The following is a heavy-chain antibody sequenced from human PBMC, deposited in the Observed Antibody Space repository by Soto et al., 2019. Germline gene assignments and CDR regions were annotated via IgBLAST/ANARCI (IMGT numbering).Heavy chain of an antibody. CDR2: IYYSGST. Sequence: SETLSLTCTVSGGSISSGGYYWSWIRQHPGKGLEWIGYIYYSGSTYYNPSLKSRVTISVDTSKNQFSLKLSSVTAADTAVYYCARDLRGGNSKTPAGFDYWGQGTLVTVSS. J-gene: IGHJ4*02. CDR3: ARDLRGGNSKTPAGFDY. D-gene: IGHD2-21*02. CDR1: GGSISSGGYY. V-gene: IGHV4-31*03.